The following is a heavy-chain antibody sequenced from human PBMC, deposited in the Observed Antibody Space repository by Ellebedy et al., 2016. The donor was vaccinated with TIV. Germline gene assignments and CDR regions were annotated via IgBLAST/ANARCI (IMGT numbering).Heavy chain of an antibody. D-gene: IGHD2/OR15-2a*01. Sequence: GESLKISXAASGFIFSSYAMTWVRQAPGKGLEWVSAITASGGNTYYADSVKGRFTISRDYSKNTLYLQMDSLRAEDTAVYYCAKDHFPGRYCNPDTCYTFDSFDIWGQGTMVTVSS. CDR3: AKDHFPGRYCNPDTCYTFDSFDI. CDR1: GFIFSSYA. CDR2: ITASGGNT. J-gene: IGHJ3*02. V-gene: IGHV3-23*01.